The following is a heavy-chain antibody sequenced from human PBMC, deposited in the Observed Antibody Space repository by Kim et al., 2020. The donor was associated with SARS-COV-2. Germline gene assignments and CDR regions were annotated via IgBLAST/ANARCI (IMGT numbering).Heavy chain of an antibody. J-gene: IGHJ6*02. Sequence: ADSVKGRFTISRDNAKNSLYLQMNSLRAEDTAVYYCARGFWSGYFYGMDVWGQGTTVTVSS. V-gene: IGHV3-48*03. D-gene: IGHD3-3*01. CDR3: ARGFWSGYFYGMDV.